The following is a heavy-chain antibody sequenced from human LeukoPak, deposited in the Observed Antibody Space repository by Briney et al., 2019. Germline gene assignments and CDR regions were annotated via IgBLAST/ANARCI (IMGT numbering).Heavy chain of an antibody. V-gene: IGHV2-5*02. D-gene: IGHD4-11*01. CDR2: IYWDDDK. CDR1: GFSLSTSGVG. J-gene: IGHJ4*02. Sequence: SGPTLVNPTQTLTLTCTFSGFSLSTSGVGVGWVRQPPGKALEWLALIYWDDDKRYNSSLKSRLNITKDTSKNQVVLTMTNVDPVDTATYYCVHRRIYSPFDYWGQGALVTVSS. CDR3: VHRRIYSPFDY.